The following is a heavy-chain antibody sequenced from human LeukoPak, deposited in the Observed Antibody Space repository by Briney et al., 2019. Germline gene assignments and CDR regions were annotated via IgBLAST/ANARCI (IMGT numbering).Heavy chain of an antibody. D-gene: IGHD3-22*01. J-gene: IGHJ4*02. CDR3: AKFRHCYDNDGSPY. V-gene: IGHV3-30*02. CDR1: AFTFSNYG. CDR2: IPCDGSNK. Sequence: GGSLRLSCAASAFTFSNYGMHWVRQAPGKGLGWVAFIPCDGSNKKYADSVKGRFTISRDNSKNTLYLQMDSLGTEDTAVYFCAKFRHCYDNDGSPYWGQGTLVTVSS.